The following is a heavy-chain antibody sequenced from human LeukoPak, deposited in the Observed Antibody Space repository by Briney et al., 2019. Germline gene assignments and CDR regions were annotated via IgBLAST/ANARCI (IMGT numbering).Heavy chain of an antibody. V-gene: IGHV4-38-2*02. D-gene: IGHD2-15*01. CDR3: ARSGYCSGGSCYSGRFDY. CDR1: GYSISSGYY. J-gene: IGHJ4*02. CDR2: IYHSGST. Sequence: SETLSLTCTVSGYSISSGYYWGWIRQPPGKGLEWIGSIYHSGSTYYNPSLKSRVTISVDTSKNQFSLKLSSVTAADTAVYYCARSGYCSGGSCYSGRFDYWGQGTLVTVSS.